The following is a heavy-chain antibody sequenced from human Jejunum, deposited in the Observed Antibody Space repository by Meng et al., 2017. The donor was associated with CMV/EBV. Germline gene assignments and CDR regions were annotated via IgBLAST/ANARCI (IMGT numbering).Heavy chain of an antibody. V-gene: IGHV3-30*04. Sequence: CGFAFSSQAMHWVRQAPGKGLEWGAVNEYDGNSQYYTDSVKGRFTISRDNSDNILYLHMNSLRADDTALYYCARDGGGFNSSPFDHWGQGTLVTVSS. CDR3: ARDGGGFNSSPFDH. CDR1: GFAFSSQA. CDR2: NEYDGNSQ. J-gene: IGHJ5*02. D-gene: IGHD6-13*01.